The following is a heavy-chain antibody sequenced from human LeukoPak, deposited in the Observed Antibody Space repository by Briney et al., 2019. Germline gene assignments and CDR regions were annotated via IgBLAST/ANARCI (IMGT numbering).Heavy chain of an antibody. CDR3: AKDNYGGLRYLDWFADY. V-gene: IGHV3-30*18. CDR1: GFTFSSYG. D-gene: IGHD3-9*01. CDR2: ISHSGRD. Sequence: GGSLRLSCAASGFTFSSYGMHWVRQAPGKGLEWVAVISHSGRDDYAESVKGRFTISRDNSKNTVYLQMNSLRAEDTAIYYCAKDNYGGLRYLDWFADYWGQGTLVTVSA. J-gene: IGHJ4*02.